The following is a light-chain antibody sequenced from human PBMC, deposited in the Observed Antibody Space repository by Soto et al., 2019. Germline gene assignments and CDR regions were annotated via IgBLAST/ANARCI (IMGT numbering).Light chain of an antibody. Sequence: DVQLTQSPSLLSASVGDRVTITCRASQGISSYLAWDQQKPGKAPKLLIYAASTLQSGVQSRLSGSGYGTEFTLTISSLQPEDFATYYCQQLNSYPFTFGGGTKVEI. V-gene: IGKV1-9*01. J-gene: IGKJ4*01. CDR3: QQLNSYPFT. CDR1: QGISSY. CDR2: AAS.